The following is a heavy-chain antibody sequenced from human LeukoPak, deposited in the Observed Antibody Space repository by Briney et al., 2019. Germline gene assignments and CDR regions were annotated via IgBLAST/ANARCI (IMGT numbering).Heavy chain of an antibody. J-gene: IGHJ4*02. V-gene: IGHV4-59*01. CDR3: ARVEMATIGGYFDY. CDR1: GGSISSYY. D-gene: IGHD5-24*01. CDR2: IYYSGST. Sequence: SETLSLTCTVSGGSISSYYWSWIRQPPGKGLEWIGYIYYSGSTNYNPSLKSRVTISVDTSKNQFSLKLSSVTAADTAVYYCARVEMATIGGYFDYWGLGTLVTVSS.